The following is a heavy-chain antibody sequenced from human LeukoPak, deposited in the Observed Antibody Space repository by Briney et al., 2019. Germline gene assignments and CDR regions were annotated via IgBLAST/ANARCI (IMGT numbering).Heavy chain of an antibody. CDR2: IKQDGSEK. V-gene: IGHV3-7*01. D-gene: IGHD4-11*01. CDR3: ARELVAVTTYYYYYYGMDV. Sequence: GSLRLSCAASGFTFSSYWMSWVRQAPGKGLEWVANIKQDGSEKYYVDSVKGRFTISRDNAKNSLYLQMNSLRAEDTAVYYCARELVAVTTYYYYYYGMDVWGQGTTVTVSS. CDR1: GFTFSSYW. J-gene: IGHJ6*02.